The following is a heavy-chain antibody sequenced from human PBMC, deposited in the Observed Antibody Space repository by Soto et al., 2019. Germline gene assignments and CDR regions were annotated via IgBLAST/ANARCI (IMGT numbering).Heavy chain of an antibody. D-gene: IGHD3-3*01. J-gene: IGHJ3*02. CDR2: ISGSGDFT. Sequence: EVQLLESGGGLVQPGGSLRLSCAASGFTLSSYALSWVRQAPGKGLEWVSGISGSGDFTFDADSVRGRFTISRDHSMNTLFLQMNSLRVEDTAVYYCARGPTIVGVGVDAFDIWGQGTMATVSS. CDR3: ARGPTIVGVGVDAFDI. V-gene: IGHV3-23*01. CDR1: GFTLSSYA.